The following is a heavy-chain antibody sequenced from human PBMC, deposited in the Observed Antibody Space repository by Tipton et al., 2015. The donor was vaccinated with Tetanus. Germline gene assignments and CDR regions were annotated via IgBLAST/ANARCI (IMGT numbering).Heavy chain of an antibody. Sequence: SLRLSCAASGFTFTSYTMHWVRQAPGKGLEWVSSISSSSTYIYYADSVRGRFTISRDNAKNSLYLQLTSLRAEDTAVYSCARGMAEASNCGGDCYSDYWGQGTLVTVSS. V-gene: IGHV3-21*01. CDR3: ARGMAEASNCGGDCYSDY. J-gene: IGHJ4*02. CDR1: GFTFTSYT. CDR2: ISSSSTYI. D-gene: IGHD2-21*02.